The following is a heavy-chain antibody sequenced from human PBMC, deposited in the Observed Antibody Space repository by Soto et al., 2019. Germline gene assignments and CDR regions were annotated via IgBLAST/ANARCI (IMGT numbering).Heavy chain of an antibody. CDR3: ARHTAMVYFDY. Sequence: SETLSLTCTVSGGSISSGGYYSSWIRQHPGKGLEWIGYIYYSGSTYYNPSLKSRVTISVDTSKNQFSLKLSSVTAADTAVYYCARHTAMVYFDYWGQGTLVTSPQ. J-gene: IGHJ4*02. CDR2: IYYSGST. D-gene: IGHD5-18*01. CDR1: GGSISSGGYY. V-gene: IGHV4-31*03.